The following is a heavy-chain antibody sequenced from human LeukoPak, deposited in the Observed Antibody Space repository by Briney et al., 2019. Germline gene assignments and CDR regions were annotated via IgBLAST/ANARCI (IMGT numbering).Heavy chain of an antibody. CDR2: INWTGGST. D-gene: IGHD3-10*01. V-gene: IGHV3-20*04. Sequence: PGGSLRLSCAASRLTFDDYGMNWVPQAPGKGLEWVSGINWTGGSTGYVDSLKVRFTISRDHAKNSLYLQMNSLRAEDTALYYCARNTRSTEYYYGSGSYYSYYFDYWGQGTLVTVSS. J-gene: IGHJ4*02. CDR3: ARNTRSTEYYYGSGSYYSYYFDY. CDR1: RLTFDDYG.